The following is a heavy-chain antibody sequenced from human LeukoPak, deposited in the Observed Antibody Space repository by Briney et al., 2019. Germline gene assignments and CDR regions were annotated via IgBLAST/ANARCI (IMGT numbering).Heavy chain of an antibody. D-gene: IGHD6-19*01. CDR2: ISYDGSNK. J-gene: IGHJ1*01. CDR1: GFTFSSYA. CDR3: AKSRQWLEYFQH. Sequence: PGGSLRLSCAASGFTFSSYAMHWVRQAPGKGLEWVAVISYDGSNKYYADSVKGRFTISRDNSKNTLYLQMNSLRAEDTAVYYCAKSRQWLEYFQHWGQGTLVTVSS. V-gene: IGHV3-30*14.